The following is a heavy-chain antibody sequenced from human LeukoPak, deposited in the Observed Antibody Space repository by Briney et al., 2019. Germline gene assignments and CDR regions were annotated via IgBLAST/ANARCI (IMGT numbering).Heavy chain of an antibody. J-gene: IGHJ4*02. Sequence: GGSLRLSCAASGFTFTNAWMTWVRQAPGKRLEYVSGISPDGTNIFYADSVKGRFTMSRDNSNNMVYLQMGSLRAEDTAVYYCARDGVATNDYWGQGILVAVSS. CDR3: ARDGVATNDY. D-gene: IGHD5-12*01. V-gene: IGHV3-64*02. CDR1: GFTFTNAW. CDR2: ISPDGTNI.